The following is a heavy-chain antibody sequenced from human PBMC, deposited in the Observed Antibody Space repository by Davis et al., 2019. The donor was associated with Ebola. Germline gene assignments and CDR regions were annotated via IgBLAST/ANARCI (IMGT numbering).Heavy chain of an antibody. CDR1: EFTFSNYW. CDR3: ARGRTLAY. D-gene: IGHD3-10*01. J-gene: IGHJ4*02. V-gene: IGHV3-7*03. Sequence: GESLKISCAVSEFTFSNYWMSWVRQAPGKGLEWVANINEDGSGKYYVDSVKGRFTISRDNAENSLFLQMNSLRAEGTAVYFCARGRTLAYWGQGTLVTVSS. CDR2: INEDGSGK.